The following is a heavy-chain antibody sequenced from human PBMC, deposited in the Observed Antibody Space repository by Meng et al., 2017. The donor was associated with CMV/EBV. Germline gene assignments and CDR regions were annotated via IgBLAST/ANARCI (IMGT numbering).Heavy chain of an antibody. J-gene: IGHJ4*02. CDR3: AKDFRYCSGGSCQPI. Sequence: SAFTFSSDGIHWVRKAPGKGLEWVAVISYDGSNKYYADSVKGRFTISRDNSKNTLYLQMNSLRAEDTAVYYCAKDFRYCSGGSCQPIWGQGTLVTVSS. D-gene: IGHD2-15*01. V-gene: IGHV3-30*18. CDR1: AFTFSSDG. CDR2: ISYDGSNK.